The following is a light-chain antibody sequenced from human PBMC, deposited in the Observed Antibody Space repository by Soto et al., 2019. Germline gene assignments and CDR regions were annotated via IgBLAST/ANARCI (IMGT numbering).Light chain of an antibody. CDR2: GTS. Sequence: EIVMTQSPVTLSVSPGERATLSCRASQSVRDNLAWYQQKPGQAPRLLIYGTSTRATGVPASFSGSGSETDFTLTISSLQSEDCAIYYCQQYNNWPLTFGGGTKVDIK. CDR1: QSVRDN. V-gene: IGKV3-15*01. J-gene: IGKJ4*01. CDR3: QQYNNWPLT.